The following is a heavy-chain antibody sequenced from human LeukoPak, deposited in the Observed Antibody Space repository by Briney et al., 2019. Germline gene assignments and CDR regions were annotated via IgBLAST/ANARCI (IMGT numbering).Heavy chain of an antibody. Sequence: SETLSLTCTVSGGSINSYYWSWIRQPPGKGLEWIGYIHYSGSTGYNPSLKSRVTISLDTPKNQFSLKVSSVNAADTAVYYCARGPDDFDYWGQGTLVTVSS. CDR2: IHYSGST. J-gene: IGHJ4*02. CDR1: GGSINSYY. CDR3: ARGPDDFDY. D-gene: IGHD5-24*01. V-gene: IGHV4-59*01.